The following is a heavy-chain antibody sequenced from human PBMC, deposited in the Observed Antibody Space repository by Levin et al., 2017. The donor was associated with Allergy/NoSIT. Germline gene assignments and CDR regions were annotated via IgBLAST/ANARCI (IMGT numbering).Heavy chain of an antibody. D-gene: IGHD2-15*01. CDR3: ARDPCSGGSCSVGGFDP. CDR1: GFTVSSNY. V-gene: IGHV3-53*01. J-gene: IGHJ5*02. CDR2: IYSGGST. Sequence: PGGSLRLSCAASGFTVSSNYMSWVRQAPGKGLEWVSVIYSGGSTYYADSVKGRFTISRDNSKNTLYLQMNSLRAEDTAVYYCARDPCSGGSCSVGGFDPWGQGTLVTVSS.